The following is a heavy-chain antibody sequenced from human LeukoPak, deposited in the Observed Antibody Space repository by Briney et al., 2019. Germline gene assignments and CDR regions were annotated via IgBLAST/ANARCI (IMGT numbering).Heavy chain of an antibody. CDR3: ARGGEVTTEFDY. CDR2: IIPIFGTA. J-gene: IGHJ4*02. V-gene: IGHV1-69*13. Sequence: GASVKVSCKASGGTLSSYAISWVRQAPGQGLEWMGGIIPIFGTANYAQKFQGRVTITADESTSTAYMELSSLRSEDTAVYYCARGGEVTTEFDYWGQGTLVTVSS. D-gene: IGHD4-17*01. CDR1: GGTLSSYA.